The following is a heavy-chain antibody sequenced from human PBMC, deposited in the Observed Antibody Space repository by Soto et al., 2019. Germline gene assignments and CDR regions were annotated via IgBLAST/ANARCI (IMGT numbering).Heavy chain of an antibody. Sequence: PSETLSLTCTVSGGSISSSSHYWGWIRQPPGKGLEWIGSIYYSGSTYYNPSLRSRVTISVDTSKNQFSLMMSSVTAADTAVYYCARRRPNWGFSPWGQGTLVTVSS. J-gene: IGHJ5*02. CDR3: ARRRPNWGFSP. CDR1: GGSISSSSHY. D-gene: IGHD7-27*01. CDR2: IYYSGST. V-gene: IGHV4-39*01.